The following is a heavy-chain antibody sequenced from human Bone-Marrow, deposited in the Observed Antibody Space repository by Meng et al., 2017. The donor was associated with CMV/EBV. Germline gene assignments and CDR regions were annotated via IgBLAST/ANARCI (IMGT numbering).Heavy chain of an antibody. D-gene: IGHD4-17*01. J-gene: IGHJ4*02. V-gene: IGHV1-8*03. CDR3: ARGISPRGDYVPNDY. Sequence: ASVKVSCKASGYTFTSYGISWVRQATGQGLEWMGWMNPNSGNTGYAQKFRGRVTITRNTSISTAYMELSSLRSEDTAVYYCARGISPRGDYVPNDYWGQGTLVTVSS. CDR2: MNPNSGNT. CDR1: GYTFTSYG.